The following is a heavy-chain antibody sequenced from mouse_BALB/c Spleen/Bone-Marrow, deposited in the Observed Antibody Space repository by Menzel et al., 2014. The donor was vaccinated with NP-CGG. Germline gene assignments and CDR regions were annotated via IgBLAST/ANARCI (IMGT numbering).Heavy chain of an antibody. V-gene: IGHV1-77*01. J-gene: IGHJ2*01. CDR3: ATGTDY. D-gene: IGHD4-1*01. CDR1: GYTFTDYV. CDR2: IYPGSGST. Sequence: QVQLKESGPELVKPGASVKMSCKASGYTFTDYVISWVKQRTGQGLEWIGEIYPGSGSTYYNEKFKGKATLTADKSSNTAYMQRSSLTSEDSAVYFCATGTDYWGQGTTLTVSS.